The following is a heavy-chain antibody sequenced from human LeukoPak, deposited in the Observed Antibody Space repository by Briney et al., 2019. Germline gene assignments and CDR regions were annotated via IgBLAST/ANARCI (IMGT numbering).Heavy chain of an antibody. Sequence: PGGSLRLSCEASGFTFSSYWMTWVRQAPGKGLEWVANIKEDGSEEYYVDSVKGRFTISRDNARNSLYLQVNSLRAEDTALYYCARGMVYDDWGQGTLVTVSS. CDR2: IKEDGSEE. CDR3: ARGMVYDD. V-gene: IGHV3-7*01. D-gene: IGHD5/OR15-5a*01. CDR1: GFTFSSYW. J-gene: IGHJ4*02.